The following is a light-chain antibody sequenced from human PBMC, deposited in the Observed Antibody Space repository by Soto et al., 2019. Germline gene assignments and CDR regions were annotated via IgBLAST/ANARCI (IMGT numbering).Light chain of an antibody. V-gene: IGKV3-15*01. J-gene: IGKJ4*01. Sequence: EIVMTQSPPTLSASPGERVTLSCRASQSVMNNLAWNQHKPGQAPRLPISYACTGATVNPARFTVSGDGTDFALSINSLLSEGVAVYYCQQFHRWPVTFGGGAKVEI. CDR1: QSVMNN. CDR3: QQFHRWPVT. CDR2: YAC.